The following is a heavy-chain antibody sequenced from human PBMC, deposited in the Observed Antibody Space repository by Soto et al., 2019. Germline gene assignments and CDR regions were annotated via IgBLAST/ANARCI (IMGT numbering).Heavy chain of an antibody. J-gene: IGHJ4*02. V-gene: IGHV4-31*03. CDR1: GGSISSGGYY. Sequence: SETLSLTCTVSGGSISSGGYYWSWVRQHPGKGLEWIGYIYYSGSTYYNPSLKSRVTISVDTSKNQFSLKLSSVTAADTAVYYCARNQFSGWFYWGQGTLVTVSS. D-gene: IGHD6-19*01. CDR3: ARNQFSGWFY. CDR2: IYYSGST.